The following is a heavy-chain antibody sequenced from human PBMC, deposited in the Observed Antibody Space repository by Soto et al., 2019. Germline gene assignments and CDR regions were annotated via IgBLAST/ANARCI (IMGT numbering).Heavy chain of an antibody. V-gene: IGHV1-69*13. CDR2: IIPIFGTA. J-gene: IGHJ5*02. CDR1: GGTFSSYA. D-gene: IGHD3-22*01. Sequence: ASVKVSCKASGGTFSSYAISWVRQAPGQGLEWMGGIIPIFGTANYAQKFQGRVTITAGESTSTAYMELSSLRSEDTAVYYCAREADYYDSSEKATNWFDPWGQGTLVTVSS. CDR3: AREADYYDSSEKATNWFDP.